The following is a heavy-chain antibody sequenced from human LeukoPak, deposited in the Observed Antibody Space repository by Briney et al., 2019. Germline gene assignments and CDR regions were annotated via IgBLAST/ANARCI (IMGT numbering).Heavy chain of an antibody. V-gene: IGHV4-4*07. J-gene: IGHJ5*02. Sequence: SETLSLTCTVSGGSISSYFWNWIRQPAGKGLEWVGRIYASGNTDYNPSLKSRLTMSMDTSKNQFSLRLSSVTAADTAVYYCARGGATTVTDRWYNWFDPWGQGTLVTVSS. D-gene: IGHD4-17*01. CDR3: ARGGATTVTDRWYNWFDP. CDR1: GGSISSYF. CDR2: IYASGNT.